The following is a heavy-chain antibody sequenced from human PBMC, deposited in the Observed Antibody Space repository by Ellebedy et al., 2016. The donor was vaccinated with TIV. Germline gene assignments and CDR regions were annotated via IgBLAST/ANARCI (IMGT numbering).Heavy chain of an antibody. CDR1: GGSISSYY. Sequence: SETLSLTCTVSGGSISSYYWSWIRQPPGKGLEWIGYIYYSGSTNYNPSLKSRVTISVDTSKNQFSLKLNSVTPEDTAVYYCAKGRVRSSWYPSYFDYWGQGTLVTVSS. CDR3: AKGRVRSSWYPSYFDY. J-gene: IGHJ4*02. CDR2: IYYSGST. V-gene: IGHV4-59*12. D-gene: IGHD6-13*01.